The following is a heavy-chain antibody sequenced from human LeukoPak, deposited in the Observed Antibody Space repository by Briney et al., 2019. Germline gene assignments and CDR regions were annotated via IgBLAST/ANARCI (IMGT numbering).Heavy chain of an antibody. CDR2: IYYSGST. CDR3: AREASRGYYFDY. Sequence: SQTLSLTCTVSGGSISSYYWSWIRQPPGKGLEWIGYIYYSGSTNYNPSLKSRVTISVDTSKNQFSLKLSSVTAADTAVYYCAREASRGYYFDYWGQGTLVTVSS. J-gene: IGHJ4*02. V-gene: IGHV4-59*01. D-gene: IGHD3-10*01. CDR1: GGSISSYY.